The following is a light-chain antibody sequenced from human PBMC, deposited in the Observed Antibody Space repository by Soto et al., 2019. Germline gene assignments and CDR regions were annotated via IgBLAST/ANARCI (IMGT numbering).Light chain of an antibody. J-gene: IGKJ2*01. CDR1: QSLVHSDGIFY. CDR2: KVS. CDR3: MQGSHWPYT. Sequence: DVVLTQSPLSLPVTLGQPASISCRSSQSLVHSDGIFYLNWFQQRPGQSPRRLIYKVSNRDYGVPDRFRGSGSGTYFTLEISRVEAEDVGVYYCMQGSHWPYTFGQGTKLEIK. V-gene: IGKV2-30*02.